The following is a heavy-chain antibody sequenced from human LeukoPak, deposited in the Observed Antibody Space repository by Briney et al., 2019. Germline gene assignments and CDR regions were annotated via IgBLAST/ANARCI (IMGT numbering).Heavy chain of an antibody. D-gene: IGHD5-24*01. J-gene: IGHJ4*02. Sequence: ASVKVSCKASGYTFTGYYMHWVRQAPGQGLEWMGRINPNSGGTNYAQKFQGRVTMTRDTSISTAYMELSRLRSDDTAVYYCARGGYTKPTPFDYWGQGTLVTVSS. CDR3: ARGGYTKPTPFDY. CDR1: GYTFTGYY. CDR2: INPNSGGT. V-gene: IGHV1-2*06.